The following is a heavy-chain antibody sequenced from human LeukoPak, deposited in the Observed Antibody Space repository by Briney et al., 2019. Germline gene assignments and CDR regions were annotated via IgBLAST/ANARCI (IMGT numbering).Heavy chain of an antibody. CDR3: EGGITIFGVVPYYFDY. CDR1: GFTFSSYS. CDR2: ISSSSSTI. J-gene: IGHJ4*02. Sequence: PGGSLGLSCAASGFTFSSYSMNWVRQAPGKGLEWVSYISSSSSTIYYADSVKGRFTISRDNAKNSLYLQMNSLRAEDTAVYYCEGGITIFGVVPYYFDYWGQGTLVTVSS. D-gene: IGHD3-3*01. V-gene: IGHV3-48*01.